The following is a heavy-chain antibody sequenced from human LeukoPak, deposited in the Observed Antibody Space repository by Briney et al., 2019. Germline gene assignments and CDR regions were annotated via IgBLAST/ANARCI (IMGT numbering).Heavy chain of an antibody. CDR1: GFTFSKYW. D-gene: IGHD2-15*01. V-gene: IGHV3-7*04. CDR3: ARDPDINIWPEYFQH. CDR2: IKQDGSEK. Sequence: GGSLRLSCAASGFTFSKYWMSWVRQAPGKGLEWVANIKQDGSEKYYVDSVKGRFTISRDNAKNSLYLQMNSLRAEDTAVYYCARDPDINIWPEYFQHWGQGTLVTVSS. J-gene: IGHJ1*01.